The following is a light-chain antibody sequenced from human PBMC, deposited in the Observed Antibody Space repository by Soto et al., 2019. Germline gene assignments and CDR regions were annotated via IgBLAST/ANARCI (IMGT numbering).Light chain of an antibody. Sequence: QSALPQPASVSGSPGQSITISCTGTRSDVGGYNYVSWYQQHPGKAPKLMIYEVSNRPSGVSNRFSGSKSGNTASLTISGLQAEDEADYYCSSYTSSSTPYVFGTGTKLTVL. CDR1: RSDVGGYNY. J-gene: IGLJ1*01. V-gene: IGLV2-14*01. CDR3: SSYTSSSTPYV. CDR2: EVS.